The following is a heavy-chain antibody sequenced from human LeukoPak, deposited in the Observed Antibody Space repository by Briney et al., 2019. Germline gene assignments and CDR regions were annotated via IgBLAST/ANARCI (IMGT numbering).Heavy chain of an antibody. J-gene: IGHJ4*02. Sequence: ASVKVSCKASGYTFTSYAMNWVRQAPGQGLEWMGWINTNTGNPTYAQGFTGRFVFSLDTSVSTAYLLISSLKAEDTAVYYCARAGRSSSWYRKFDYWGQGTLVIVSS. D-gene: IGHD6-13*01. CDR2: INTNTGNP. CDR3: ARAGRSSSWYRKFDY. V-gene: IGHV7-4-1*02. CDR1: GYTFTSYA.